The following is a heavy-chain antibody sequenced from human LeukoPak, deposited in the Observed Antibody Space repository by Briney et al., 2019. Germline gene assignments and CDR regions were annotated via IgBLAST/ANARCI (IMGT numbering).Heavy chain of an antibody. CDR1: GDSVSSNSAA. V-gene: IGHV6-1*01. J-gene: IGHJ4*02. CDR2: IFFRSKWYN. D-gene: IGHD1-14*01. Sequence: SQTLSLTCDISGDSVSSNSAAWNWIRQSPSRGLEWLGRIFFRSKWYNDYAVSVQGRISINPDTSKNQFSLQLNSVTPEDTAIYYCARGNYNALDYWGQGTLVTVSS. CDR3: ARGNYNALDY.